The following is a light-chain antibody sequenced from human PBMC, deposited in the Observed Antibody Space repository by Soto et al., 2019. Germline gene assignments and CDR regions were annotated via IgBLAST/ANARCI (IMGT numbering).Light chain of an antibody. CDR2: GAS. CDR3: QQYGSSQII. CDR1: QSVSSN. J-gene: IGKJ5*01. Sequence: EIVLTQSPATLSLSPGERAPIFCRASQSVSSNLAWYQQKPGQAPRLLIYGASTRATGIPDRFSGSVSGTDFTLTITRLEPEDFAVFYCQQYGSSQIIFGQGTRLEIK. V-gene: IGKV3-20*01.